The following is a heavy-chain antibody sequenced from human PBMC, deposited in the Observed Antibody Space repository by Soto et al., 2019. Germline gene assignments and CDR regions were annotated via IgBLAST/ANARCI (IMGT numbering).Heavy chain of an antibody. CDR3: AKVNCHCFDY. J-gene: IGHJ4*02. D-gene: IGHD1-20*01. CDR2: ISGSGGST. V-gene: IGHV3-23*01. Sequence: GGSLCLSCAASGFTFSSDAMSWVRQAPGKGLEWVSAISGSGGSTYYADSVKGRFTISRDNSKNTLYLQMNSLSAEDTAVYYCAKVNCHCFDYWGQGTLVTVSS. CDR1: GFTFSSDA.